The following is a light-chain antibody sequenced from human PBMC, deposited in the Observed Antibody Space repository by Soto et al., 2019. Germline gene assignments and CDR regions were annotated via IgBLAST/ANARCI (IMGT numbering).Light chain of an antibody. J-gene: IGKJ5*01. CDR1: QSVNNNY. V-gene: IGKV3-20*01. CDR2: RAS. Sequence: EIVLTQSPGTLSLSPGERATLSCRASQSVNNNYVAWYQQKPGQAPRLLIFRASNKATGIPDRFSGSGSGTEFILTISGLEPEDSGIYHCQQYGSSFTFGQGTRLEIK. CDR3: QQYGSSFT.